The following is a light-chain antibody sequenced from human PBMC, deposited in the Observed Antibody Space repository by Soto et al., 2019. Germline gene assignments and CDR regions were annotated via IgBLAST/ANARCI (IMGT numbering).Light chain of an antibody. J-gene: IGLJ1*01. CDR2: DVT. CDR1: SSDVDGYNY. CDR3: CSYAGNYFYV. V-gene: IGLV2-11*01. Sequence: QSVLTQPRSVSGAPGQSVAISCTGTSSDVDGYNYVSWYQQHPGKAPKLMIYDVTKRPSGVPDRFSGSKSGNTASLTISGLQAEDEADYYCCSYAGNYFYVFGTGTKVTVL.